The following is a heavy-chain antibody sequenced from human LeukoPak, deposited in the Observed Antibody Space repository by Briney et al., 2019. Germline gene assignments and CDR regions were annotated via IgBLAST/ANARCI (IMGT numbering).Heavy chain of an antibody. CDR3: ARQGRHYYDSSGYLDY. D-gene: IGHD3-22*01. CDR2: MYYSGST. J-gene: IGHJ4*02. CDR1: GGSISSYY. Sequence: PSETLSLTCSVSGGSISSYYWSWIRQPPGQGLEWIGYMYYSGSTHYNPSLESRVTISIDTSRKQLSLKLTSVTAADTAVYYCARQGRHYYDSSGYLDYWGQGTLVTVSS. V-gene: IGHV4-59*01.